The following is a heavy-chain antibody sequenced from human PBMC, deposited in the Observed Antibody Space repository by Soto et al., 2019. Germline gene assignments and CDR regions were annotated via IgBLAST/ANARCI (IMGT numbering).Heavy chain of an antibody. D-gene: IGHD6-19*01. CDR2: IITIFGIA. CDR3: ARYNRAEAGVFDY. V-gene: IGHV1-69*02. J-gene: IGHJ4*02. Sequence: QVQLVQSGAEVKKPGASVKVSCKASGGTFSSYTISWVRQAPRQGLEWMGRIITIFGIANYAQKFHGRVTINADKSTSTAYMELSSLSSKDTAVYYCARYNRAEAGVFDYWGQGTLVTVSS. CDR1: GGTFSSYT.